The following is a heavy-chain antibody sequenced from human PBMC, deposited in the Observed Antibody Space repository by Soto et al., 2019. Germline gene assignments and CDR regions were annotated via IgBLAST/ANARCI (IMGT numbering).Heavy chain of an antibody. Sequence: PSETRSLTCTVSGGSISSGGYYWSWIRHHPGKGLEWIGYIYYSGSTYYNPSLKSRVTISVDTSKNQFSLKLSSVTAADTAGYYWARVFSDSISFYGPWGEGTLVNVFS. CDR2: IYYSGST. CDR1: GGSISSGGYY. CDR3: ARVFSDSISFYGP. J-gene: IGHJ5*02. D-gene: IGHD3-3*02. V-gene: IGHV4-31*03.